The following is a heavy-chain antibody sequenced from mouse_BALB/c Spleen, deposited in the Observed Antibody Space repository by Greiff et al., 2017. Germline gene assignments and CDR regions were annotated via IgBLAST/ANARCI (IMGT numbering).Heavy chain of an antibody. CDR2: IDPANGNT. V-gene: IGHV14-3*02. CDR1: GFNIKDTY. J-gene: IGHJ1*01. D-gene: IGHD1-1*01. Sequence: VQLQQSGAELVRSGASVKLSCTASGFNIKDTYMHWVKQRPEQGLEWIGRIDPANGNTKYDPEFQGKATITADTSSNTAYLQLSSLTSEDTAVYYCARSDGSSYWYFDVWGAGTTVTVSS. CDR3: ARSDGSSYWYFDV.